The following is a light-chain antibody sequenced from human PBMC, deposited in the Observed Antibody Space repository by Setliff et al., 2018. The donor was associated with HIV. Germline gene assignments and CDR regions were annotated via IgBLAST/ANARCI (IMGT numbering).Light chain of an antibody. V-gene: IGLV2-14*01. CDR2: EVS. Sequence: QSALTQPASVSGSPGQSITISCTGTSSDVGGYNHVSWYQQHPGKAPKLMIYEVSNRPSGVSNRLSGSKSGNTASLTISGLQAEDEADYYCTSYTSSSPSFGGGTKVTVL. CDR3: TSYTSSSPS. J-gene: IGLJ2*01. CDR1: SSDVGGYNH.